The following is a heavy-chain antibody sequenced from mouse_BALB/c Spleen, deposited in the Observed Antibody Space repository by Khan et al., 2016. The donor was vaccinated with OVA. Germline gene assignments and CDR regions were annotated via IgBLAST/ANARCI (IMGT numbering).Heavy chain of an antibody. CDR2: INTYTGEP. J-gene: IGHJ4*01. CDR3: ARTHYFSNPVAK. CDR1: GYTFTSFG. Sequence: QIQLVQSGPELKKPGETVKISCKASGYTFTSFGMNWVKQAPGKGLEWMGWINTYTGEPTYADDFKGRFAFSLETSASTVYLQINNLKNEDTATYVCARTHYFSNPVAKWGQGTSVTVSS. V-gene: IGHV9-3-1*01. D-gene: IGHD1-1*01.